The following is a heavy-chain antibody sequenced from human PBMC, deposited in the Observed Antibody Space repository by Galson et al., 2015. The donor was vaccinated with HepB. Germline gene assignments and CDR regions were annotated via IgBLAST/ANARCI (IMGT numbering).Heavy chain of an antibody. V-gene: IGHV3-23*01. CDR3: AKDGIMVANNPYHFHY. J-gene: IGHJ4*02. D-gene: IGHD2-15*01. Sequence: SLRLSCAASGFTFTRYAMTWVRQAPGKGLEWVASVTSSGGKTYHTDSVKGRFTISRDNSKNILFLQLNSLRAEDTAVYYCAKDGIMVANNPYHFHYWGQGTLVTVSS. CDR2: VTSSGGKT. CDR1: GFTFTRYA.